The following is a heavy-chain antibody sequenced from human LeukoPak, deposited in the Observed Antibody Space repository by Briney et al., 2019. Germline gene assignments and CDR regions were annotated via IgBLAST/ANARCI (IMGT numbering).Heavy chain of an antibody. CDR1: GFTFSNAW. CDR3: TTDLDYYDSSGYYNFDY. CDR2: IKSKTDGGTT. D-gene: IGHD3-22*01. J-gene: IGHJ4*02. Sequence: GGSLRLSCAASGFTFSNAWMSWVRQAPGKGLEWVGRIKSKTDGGTTDYAAPVKGRFTISRDDSKNTLYLQMNSLKTEDTAVYYCTTDLDYYDSSGYYNFDYWGQGTLVTVSS. V-gene: IGHV3-15*01.